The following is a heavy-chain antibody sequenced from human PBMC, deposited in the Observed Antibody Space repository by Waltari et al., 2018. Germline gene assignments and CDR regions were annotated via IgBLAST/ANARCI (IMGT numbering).Heavy chain of an antibody. CDR1: GGSISSGSYY. CDR2: IYTSGST. CDR3: ARELFLTGYRASGLKSGMDV. D-gene: IGHD3-9*01. V-gene: IGHV4-61*02. Sequence: QVQLQESGPGLVKPSQTLSLPCPVSGGSISSGSYYWSWIRQPAGKGREWIGRIYTSGSTNYNPSLKSRVTISVDTSKNQFSLKLSSVTAADTAVYYCARELFLTGYRASGLKSGMDVWGQGTTVTVSS. J-gene: IGHJ6*02.